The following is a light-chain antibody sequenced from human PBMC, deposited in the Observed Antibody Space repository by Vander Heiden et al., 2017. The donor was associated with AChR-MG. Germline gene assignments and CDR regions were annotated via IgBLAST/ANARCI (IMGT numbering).Light chain of an antibody. J-gene: IGKJ4*01. CDR1: QDIRNY. CDR2: DAS. Sequence: IQITQSPSSLSASVGDRITITCQASQDIRNYLNWYQQKPGKAPKLLIYDASHLETGVPSRFSGSGSGTDFTFTISSLQPEDIATYYCQQYDNLPSLTFGGGTRVEIK. V-gene: IGKV1-33*01. CDR3: QQYDNLPSLT.